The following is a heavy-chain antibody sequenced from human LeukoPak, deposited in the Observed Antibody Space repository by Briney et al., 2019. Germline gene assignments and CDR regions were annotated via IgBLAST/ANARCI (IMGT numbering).Heavy chain of an antibody. V-gene: IGHV3-7*03. CDR1: GVTFSSYA. Sequence: GGSLRLSCAASGVTFSSYAMSWVRQAPGKGLEWVANIKQDGSDKYYVDSVKGRFTISRDNAKNSLYLQMNSLRAEDTAVYYCARGAGGYYFDYWGQGTLVTVSS. CDR2: IKQDGSDK. CDR3: ARGAGGYYFDY. J-gene: IGHJ4*02. D-gene: IGHD3-16*01.